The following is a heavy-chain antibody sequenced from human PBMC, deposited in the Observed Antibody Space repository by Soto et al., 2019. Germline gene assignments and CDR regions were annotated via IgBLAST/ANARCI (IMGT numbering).Heavy chain of an antibody. CDR2: FYWNDDK. CDR1: GFSLSTSGVG. Sequence: SVPPLVNPTQTLTLTCTFSGFSLSTSGVGVGWIRQSPGEALEWLALFYWNDDKRYSPSLKSRLTITKDTSKNQVVLIMTNMDSVETATYNCAHRGESSGPLDNCGQGMLVTVYS. CDR3: AHRGESSGPLDN. V-gene: IGHV2-5*01. J-gene: IGHJ4*02. D-gene: IGHD6-19*01.